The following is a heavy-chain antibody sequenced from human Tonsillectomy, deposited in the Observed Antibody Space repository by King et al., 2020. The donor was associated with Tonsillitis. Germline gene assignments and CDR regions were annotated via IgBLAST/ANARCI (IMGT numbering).Heavy chain of an antibody. CDR1: GYTFTSYG. CDR3: ARDPPRAYSSSWGSWDIFTDY. D-gene: IGHD6-13*01. V-gene: IGHV1-18*01. CDR2: ISAYNGNT. J-gene: IGHJ4*02. Sequence: QLVQSGAEVKKPGASVKVSCKASGYTFTSYGISWVRQAPGQGLEWMGWISAYNGNTNYAQKLQGRVTMTTDTSTSTAYMELRSLRSDDTAVYYCARDPPRAYSSSWGSWDIFTDYWGQGTLVTVSS.